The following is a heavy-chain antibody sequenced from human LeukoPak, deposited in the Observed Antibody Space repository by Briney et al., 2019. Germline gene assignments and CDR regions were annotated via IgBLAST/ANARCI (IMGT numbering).Heavy chain of an antibody. J-gene: IGHJ5*02. CDR3: ARDIGYCSSTSCTNWFDP. V-gene: IGHV1-2*02. Sequence: ASVKVSCKASGYTFTGYYMHWVRQAPGQGLEWMGWINPNSGGTNYAQKFQGRVTMTRDTFISTAYMELSRLRSDDTAVYYCARDIGYCSSTSCTNWFDPWGQGTLVTVSS. CDR2: INPNSGGT. CDR1: GYTFTGYY. D-gene: IGHD2-2*01.